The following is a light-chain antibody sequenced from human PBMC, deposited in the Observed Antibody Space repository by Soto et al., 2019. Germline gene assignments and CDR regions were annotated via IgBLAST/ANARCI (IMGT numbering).Light chain of an antibody. CDR2: DVS. CDR3: SSYTSSSTLVV. Sequence: QSVLTQPASVSGSPGQSITISCTGTSSDVGGYNYVSWYQQHPGKAPKLMIYDVSNRPSGVSNRFSGSKSCNTASLSISGLQAEDEAGYYCSSYTSSSTLVVFGGGTKLNVL. V-gene: IGLV2-14*01. J-gene: IGLJ2*01. CDR1: SSDVGGYNY.